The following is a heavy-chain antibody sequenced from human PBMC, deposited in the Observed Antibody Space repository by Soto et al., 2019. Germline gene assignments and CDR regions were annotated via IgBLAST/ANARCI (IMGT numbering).Heavy chain of an antibody. V-gene: IGHV1-69*02. CDR1: GDTFNFYT. Sequence: QVQLVQSGADVQRPGSSVRVSCKASGDTFNFYTINWVRQAHGQGLQWMGRINPILCMSIYAPRFQGRVTMTADKSTSTAYMELSSLRSEDSAMYYCATSYGSGYRASDSWGQGALVTVS. CDR3: ATSYGSGYRASDS. D-gene: IGHD3-10*01. CDR2: INPILCMS. J-gene: IGHJ4*02.